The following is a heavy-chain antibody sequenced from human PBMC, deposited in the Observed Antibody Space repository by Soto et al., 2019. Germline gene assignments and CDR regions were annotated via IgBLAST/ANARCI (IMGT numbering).Heavy chain of an antibody. CDR1: GFIFENFG. D-gene: IGHD1-26*01. CDR2: ISGSGFKK. V-gene: IGHV3-23*01. J-gene: IGHJ5*02. Sequence: PXGSLRLSGAASGFIFENFGMSWVRQAPGKGLEWISSISGSGFKKYYADSVKGRFTISRDNSKGTVYLELNNLSAEDTAVYHCAKNQGVELVPLATVDWFDPWGQGSVVTVSS. CDR3: AKNQGVELVPLATVDWFDP.